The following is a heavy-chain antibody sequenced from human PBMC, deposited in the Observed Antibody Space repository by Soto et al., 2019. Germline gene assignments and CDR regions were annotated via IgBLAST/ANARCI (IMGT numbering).Heavy chain of an antibody. CDR2: IYRDDDK. CDR3: AHTVARGAYWETFNY. J-gene: IGHJ4*02. D-gene: IGHD1-26*01. Sequence: QITLKESGPPLVKPTQTLTLTCTVSGFSLMTDGVGVGWFRQPPGKALEWLALIYRDDDKRYRPSLNSRVTVTRDNNKNQVVLIMTSMDPVDTATYYCAHTVARGAYWETFNYWGQGTLVTVSS. CDR1: GFSLMTDGVG. V-gene: IGHV2-5*02.